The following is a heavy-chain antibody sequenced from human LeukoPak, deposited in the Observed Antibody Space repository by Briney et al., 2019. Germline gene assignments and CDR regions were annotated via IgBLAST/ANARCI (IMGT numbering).Heavy chain of an antibody. Sequence: GGSLRLSCAASGFTFSSYSINWVRQAPGKGLEWVSSISSSSSYIYYADSVKGRFTISRDNAKNSLYLQMNSLRAEDTAVYYCARDALGALGYWGQGTLVTVSS. J-gene: IGHJ4*02. CDR1: GFTFSSYS. CDR2: ISSSSSYI. V-gene: IGHV3-21*01. CDR3: ARDALGALGY. D-gene: IGHD3-16*01.